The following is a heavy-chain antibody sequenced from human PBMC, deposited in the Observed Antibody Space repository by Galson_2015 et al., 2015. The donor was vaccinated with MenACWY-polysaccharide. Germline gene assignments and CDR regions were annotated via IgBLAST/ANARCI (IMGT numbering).Heavy chain of an antibody. J-gene: IGHJ5*02. D-gene: IGHD3-3*01. Sequence: SLRLSCAAPGFTFSSYGMHWVRQAPGKGLEWVAVIWYDGSNKYCADSVKGRFTISRDNSKNTLYLQMNSLRAEDTAVYYCARDLNKGLWRENWAFDPWGQGTLVTVSS. CDR3: ARDLNKGLWRENWAFDP. CDR1: GFTFSSYG. V-gene: IGHV3-33*01. CDR2: IWYDGSNK.